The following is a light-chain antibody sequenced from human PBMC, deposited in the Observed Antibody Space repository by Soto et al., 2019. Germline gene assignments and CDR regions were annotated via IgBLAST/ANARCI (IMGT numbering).Light chain of an antibody. CDR2: DVS. CDR3: GSYSSSSTPNDV. Sequence: QSVLTQPASVSGSPGQSITISCTGTSSDVGGYNYVSWYEQHPGKAPKLMIYDVSNRPSGVSNRFSGSKSGNTASLTISGLQAEDEADYYCGSYSSSSTPNDVFGTGTKLTLL. J-gene: IGLJ1*01. V-gene: IGLV2-14*01. CDR1: SSDVGGYNY.